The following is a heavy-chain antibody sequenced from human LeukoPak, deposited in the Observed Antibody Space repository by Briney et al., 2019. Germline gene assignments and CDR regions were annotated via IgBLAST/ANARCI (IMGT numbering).Heavy chain of an antibody. J-gene: IGHJ6*03. CDR3: ARGAGSSWYSPYYYYMDV. CDR1: GGSISSVSYY. D-gene: IGHD6-13*01. V-gene: IGHV4-61*02. CDR2: IYTSGST. Sequence: SETLSLTCTVSGGSISSVSYYWSWIRQPAGKGLEWIGRIYTSGSTNYNPSLKSRVTISVDTSKNQFSLKLSSVTAADTAVYYCARGAGSSWYSPYYYYMDVWGKGTTVTISS.